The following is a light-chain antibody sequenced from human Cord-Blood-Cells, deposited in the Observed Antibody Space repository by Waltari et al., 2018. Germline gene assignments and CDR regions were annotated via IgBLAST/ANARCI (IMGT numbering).Light chain of an antibody. Sequence: EIVMTQSPATLSVSPGERATLSCRASQSVSSNLAWYPQKPGQAARLLIYGASTRATGMPARFSGSESGTEFTLTISSVQSEDFAVYYCQQYNNWPRAFGQGTKVEIK. CDR3: QQYNNWPRA. J-gene: IGKJ1*01. V-gene: IGKV3-15*01. CDR1: QSVSSN. CDR2: GAS.